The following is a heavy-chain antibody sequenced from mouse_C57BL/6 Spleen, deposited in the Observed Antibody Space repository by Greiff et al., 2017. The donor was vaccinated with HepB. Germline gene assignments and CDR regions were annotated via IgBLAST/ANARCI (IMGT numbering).Heavy chain of an antibody. D-gene: IGHD1-1*01. CDR3: AREGQCYGSKGDY. J-gene: IGHJ2*01. CDR2: IDPSDSYT. V-gene: IGHV1-50*01. Sequence: QVQLQQPGAELVKPGASVKLSCKASGYTFTSYWMQWVKQRPGQGLEWIGEIDPSDSYTNYNQKFKGKATLTVDTSSSTAYMQLSSLTSEDSAVYYCAREGQCYGSKGDYWGQGTTLTVSS. CDR1: GYTFTSYW.